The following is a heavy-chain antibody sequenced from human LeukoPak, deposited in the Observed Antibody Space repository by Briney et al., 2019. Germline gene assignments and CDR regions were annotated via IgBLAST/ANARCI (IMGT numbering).Heavy chain of an antibody. V-gene: IGHV3-23*01. J-gene: IGHJ4*02. Sequence: GGSLRLSCVASGFTFNNYAMSWVRQAPGKGLEWGSGINGGGGNTYYADSVKGRFTISRDNSKNTLYLQMNSLRAEDTAVYFCARLVLMWYHLDYWGQGTQVTVSS. CDR2: INGGGGNT. CDR1: GFTFNNYA. CDR3: ARLVLMWYHLDY. D-gene: IGHD2-15*01.